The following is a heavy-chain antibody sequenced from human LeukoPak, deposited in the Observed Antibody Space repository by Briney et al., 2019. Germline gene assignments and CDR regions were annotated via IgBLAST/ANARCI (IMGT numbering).Heavy chain of an antibody. CDR2: INHSGST. CDR3: ARARMLGYCSGGSCWPFDY. Sequence: SETLSLTCAVYGGSFSGYYWSWIRQPPGKGLEWIGEINHSGSTNYNPSLKSRVTISVDTSKNQFSLRLSSVTAADTAVYYCARARMLGYCSGGSCWPFDYWGQGTLVTVSS. J-gene: IGHJ4*02. V-gene: IGHV4-34*01. D-gene: IGHD2-15*01. CDR1: GGSFSGYY.